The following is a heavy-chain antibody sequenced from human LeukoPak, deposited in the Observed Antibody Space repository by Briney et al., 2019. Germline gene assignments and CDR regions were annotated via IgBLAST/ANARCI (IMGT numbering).Heavy chain of an antibody. CDR2: ITSSGDDI. V-gene: IGHV3-11*01. CDR3: ASDIVATSGDF. CDR1: GFTFSDYY. J-gene: IGHJ4*02. Sequence: GGSLRLSCAASGFTFSDYYMSWIRQAPGKGLEWVAYITSSGDDIYYADSVKGRFTISRDNAKNALFLRMSSLRVEDTATCYCASDIVATSGDFWGRGTLVSVSS. D-gene: IGHD5-12*01.